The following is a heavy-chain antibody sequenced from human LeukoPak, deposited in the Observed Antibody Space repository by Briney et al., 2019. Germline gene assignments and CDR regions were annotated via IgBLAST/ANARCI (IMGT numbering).Heavy chain of an antibody. CDR1: GFTFPTYS. J-gene: IGHJ6*02. CDR3: AKGIFGVIHNGIDV. CDR2: INAAGDDM. V-gene: IGHV3-23*01. D-gene: IGHD3-3*01. Sequence: GGSLRLSCVASGFTFPTYSMAWVRQAPGKGLDWVSSINAAGDDMYYADSVKGRSSISRDNLKNTLYLQMHSLRAEDRAIYYCAKGIFGVIHNGIDVWGQGTAVTVSS.